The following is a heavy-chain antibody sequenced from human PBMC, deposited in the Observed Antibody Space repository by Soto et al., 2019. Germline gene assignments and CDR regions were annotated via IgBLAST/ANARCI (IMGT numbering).Heavy chain of an antibody. D-gene: IGHD2-2*01. CDR2: IYYSGST. CDR3: ARGLSVPAATQGWFDP. CDR1: GGSVSSGSYY. J-gene: IGHJ5*02. V-gene: IGHV4-61*01. Sequence: PSETLSLTCTVSGGSVSSGSYYWSWIRQPPGKGLEWIGYIYYSGSTNYNPSLKSRVTISVDTSKNQFSLKLSSVTAADTAVYYCARGLSVPAATQGWFDPWGQGTLVTVSS.